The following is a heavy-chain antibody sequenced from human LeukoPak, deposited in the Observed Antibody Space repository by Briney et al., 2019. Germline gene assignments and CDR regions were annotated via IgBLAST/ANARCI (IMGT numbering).Heavy chain of an antibody. Sequence: GGSLRLSCAASGFTFSSYAMSWVRQAPGKGLEWVSAISGSGGSTYYADSVKGRFTISRDNSKNTLYLQMNSLRAEDTAVYYCAKDHGYYYDSSGYPYYFAYWGQGTLATVSS. D-gene: IGHD3-22*01. V-gene: IGHV3-23*01. CDR3: AKDHGYYYDSSGYPYYFAY. CDR1: GFTFSSYA. J-gene: IGHJ4*02. CDR2: ISGSGGST.